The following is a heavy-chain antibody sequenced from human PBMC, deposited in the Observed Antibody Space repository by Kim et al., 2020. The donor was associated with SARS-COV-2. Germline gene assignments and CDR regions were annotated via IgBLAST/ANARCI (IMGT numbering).Heavy chain of an antibody. V-gene: IGHV3-23*01. D-gene: IGHD4-17*01. CDR3: AKDRGNYGPDYYYYYGMDV. J-gene: IGHJ6*02. CDR2: ISGSGGST. Sequence: GGSLRLSCAASGFTFSSYAMSWVRQAPGKGLEWVSAISGSGGSTYYADSVKGRFTISRDNSKNTLYLQMNSLRAEDTAVYYCAKDRGNYGPDYYYYYGMDVWGQGTTVTVSS. CDR1: GFTFSSYA.